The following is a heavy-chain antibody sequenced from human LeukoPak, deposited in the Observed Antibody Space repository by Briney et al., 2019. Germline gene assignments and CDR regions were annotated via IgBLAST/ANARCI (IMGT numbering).Heavy chain of an antibody. CDR3: ATDYGDGYWYFDL. D-gene: IGHD4-17*01. CDR2: IYYSGST. V-gene: IGHV4-59*01. J-gene: IGHJ2*01. CDR1: GGSISSYY. Sequence: SETLSLTCTVSGGSISSYYWSWIRQPPGKGLEWIGYIYYSGSTNYNPSLKSRVTISVDTSKNQFSLKLSSVTAADTAVYCCATDYGDGYWYFDLWGRGTLVTVSS.